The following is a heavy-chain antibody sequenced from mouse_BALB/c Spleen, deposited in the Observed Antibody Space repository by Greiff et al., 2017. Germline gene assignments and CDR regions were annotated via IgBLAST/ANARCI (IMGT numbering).Heavy chain of an antibody. CDR2: IDPENGDT. D-gene: IGHD1-1*01. CDR1: GFNIKDYY. V-gene: IGHV14-4*02. J-gene: IGHJ2*01. Sequence: VQLQQSGAELVRSGASVKLSCTASGFNIKDYYMHWVKQRPEQGLEWIGWIDPENGDTEYAPKFQGKATMTADTSSNTAYLQLSSLTSEDTAVYYCHGSSYNFDYWGQGTTLTVSS. CDR3: HGSSYNFDY.